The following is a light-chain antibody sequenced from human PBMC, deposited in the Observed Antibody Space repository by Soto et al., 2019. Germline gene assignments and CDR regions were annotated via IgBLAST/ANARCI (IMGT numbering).Light chain of an antibody. V-gene: IGKV3-20*01. Sequence: EIVLTQSPGTLSLSPGEIATLSCRASQSVSNNYLAWYQQKPGQAPRLLIYGASNRATGIPERFSGSGSGIDFHLSNIRQEPEGFAVYYCQQYGSSGTFGEGPKVEIK. J-gene: IGKJ1*01. CDR1: QSVSNNY. CDR3: QQYGSSGT. CDR2: GAS.